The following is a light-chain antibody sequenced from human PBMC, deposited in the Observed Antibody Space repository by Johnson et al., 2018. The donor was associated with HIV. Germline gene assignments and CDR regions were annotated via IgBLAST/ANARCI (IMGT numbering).Light chain of an antibody. CDR1: SSNIGNNY. CDR2: DNN. J-gene: IGLJ1*01. Sequence: VLTQPPSLSAAPGQKVTISCSGSSSNIGNNYVSWYQQLPGTAPKLLIYDNNKRPSGIPDRFSGSKSGTSATLDITGLQTGDEADYYCGTWDTSLGAQYVFGSGTKVTVL. V-gene: IGLV1-51*01. CDR3: GTWDTSLGAQYV.